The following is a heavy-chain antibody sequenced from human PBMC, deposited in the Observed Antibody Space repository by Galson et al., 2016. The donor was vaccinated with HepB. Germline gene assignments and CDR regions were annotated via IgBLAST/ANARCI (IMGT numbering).Heavy chain of an antibody. J-gene: IGHJ4*02. Sequence: QSGAEVKKPGESLRISCKASGSSFTFYWINWVRQMPGKGLQWMGRIDPSDSYTNYNPSFQGHVTFSVDKSTSTAYLQWSSLRPSDTAMYYCAAPLRSSGYYSPGDFWGQGTLVTVSS. D-gene: IGHD3-22*01. CDR2: IDPSDSYT. CDR3: AAPLRSSGYYSPGDF. V-gene: IGHV5-10-1*01. CDR1: GSSFTFYW.